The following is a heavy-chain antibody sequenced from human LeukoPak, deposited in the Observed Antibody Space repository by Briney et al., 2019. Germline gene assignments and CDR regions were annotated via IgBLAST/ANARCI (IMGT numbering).Heavy chain of an antibody. CDR1: GFTVSSNY. D-gene: IGHD2-15*01. CDR2: IYSGGST. Sequence: GGSLRLSCAASGFTVSSNYMSWVRQAPGKGLEWVSVIYSGGSTYYADSVKGQFTISRDNSKNTLYLQMNSLRAEDTAVYYCARCRGSYCSGGTCYDYYFDYWGQGTLVTVSS. CDR3: ARCRGSYCSGGTCYDYYFDY. V-gene: IGHV3-53*01. J-gene: IGHJ4*02.